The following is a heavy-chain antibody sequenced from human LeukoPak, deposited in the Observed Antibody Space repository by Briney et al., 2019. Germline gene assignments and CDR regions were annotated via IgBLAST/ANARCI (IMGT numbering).Heavy chain of an antibody. CDR3: ARERARYYYGSGSYYIS. D-gene: IGHD3-10*01. J-gene: IGHJ5*02. V-gene: IGHV1-18*01. Sequence: ASGKVSCKASGYTFTSYGISWVRQAPGQGLEWMGWISAYNGNTNYAQKLQGRVTMTTDTSTSTAYMELRSLRSDDTAVYYCARERARYYYGSGSYYISWGQGTLVTVSS. CDR2: ISAYNGNT. CDR1: GYTFTSYG.